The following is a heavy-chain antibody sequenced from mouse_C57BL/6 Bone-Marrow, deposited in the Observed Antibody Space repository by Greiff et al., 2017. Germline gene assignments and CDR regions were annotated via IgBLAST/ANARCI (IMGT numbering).Heavy chain of an antibody. CDR3: ARGDYYGSSWYCDV. CDR1: GYTFTSYW. J-gene: IGHJ1*03. V-gene: IGHV1-64*01. D-gene: IGHD1-1*01. CDR2: IHPNSGST. Sequence: VQLQQSGAELVKPGASVKLSCKASGYTFTSYWMHWVKQRPGQGLEWIGMIHPNSGSTNYNEKFKSKATLTVDKSSSTAYMQLSSLTSEDSAVXYCARGDYYGSSWYCDVWGTGTTVTVSS.